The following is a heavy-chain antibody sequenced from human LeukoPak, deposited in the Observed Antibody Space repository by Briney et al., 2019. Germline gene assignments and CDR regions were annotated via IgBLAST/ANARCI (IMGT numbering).Heavy chain of an antibody. J-gene: IGHJ6*03. Sequence: XGSLRLSCAASGFTFSSYGMSWVRQAPGKGLEWVSAISGSGGRKYYEDSGKGGLTISRDNSKNTLYLQMNSLRAEDTAVYYCAKGSARYYYGSGSSYYYYYYMDVWGKGTTVTISS. CDR3: AKGSARYYYGSGSSYYYYYYMDV. CDR1: GFTFSSYG. V-gene: IGHV3-23*01. CDR2: ISGSGGRK. D-gene: IGHD3-10*01.